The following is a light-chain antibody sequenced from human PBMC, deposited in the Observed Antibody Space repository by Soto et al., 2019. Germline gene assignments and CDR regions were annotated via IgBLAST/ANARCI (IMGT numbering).Light chain of an antibody. Sequence: QSVLTQSPSASASLGASVTLTCTLSSGHSNYDIAWHQQQPEKGPRYLMKLNYDGSHVKGDGIPDRFSGSSSGAERYLTISSLQSEDEGDYYCQTWATGIRVFGGGTKVTVL. CDR1: SGHSNYD. CDR2: LNYDGSH. V-gene: IGLV4-69*01. CDR3: QTWATGIRV. J-gene: IGLJ2*01.